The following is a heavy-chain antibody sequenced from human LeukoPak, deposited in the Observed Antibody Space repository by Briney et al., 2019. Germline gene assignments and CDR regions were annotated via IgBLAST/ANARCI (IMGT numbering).Heavy chain of an antibody. J-gene: IGHJ4*02. CDR3: AKDYPPLGYCTSTSCSFFDY. V-gene: IGHV3-23*01. Sequence: GGSLRLSFAASGFTFTSYAMSWVRQAPGKGLEWVSAISDSAYSTFYADSVKGRFTISRDDSQNTLYLQMNSLRAEDTAVYYCAKDYPPLGYCTSTSCSFFDYWGQGTLVTVSS. D-gene: IGHD2-2*01. CDR1: GFTFTSYA. CDR2: ISDSAYST.